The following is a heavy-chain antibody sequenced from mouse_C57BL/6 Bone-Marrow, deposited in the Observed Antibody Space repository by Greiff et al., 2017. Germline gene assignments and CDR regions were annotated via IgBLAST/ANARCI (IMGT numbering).Heavy chain of an antibody. CDR2: ISDGGSYT. Sequence: EVQVVESGGGLVKPGGSLKLSCAASGFTFSSYAMSWVRQTPEKRLEWVATISDGGSYTYYPDNVKGRFTISRDNAKNNLYLQMSHLMSEDTAMYYCARDEATVVAYYFDYWGQGTTLTVSS. J-gene: IGHJ2*01. V-gene: IGHV5-4*01. CDR3: ARDEATVVAYYFDY. D-gene: IGHD1-1*01. CDR1: GFTFSSYA.